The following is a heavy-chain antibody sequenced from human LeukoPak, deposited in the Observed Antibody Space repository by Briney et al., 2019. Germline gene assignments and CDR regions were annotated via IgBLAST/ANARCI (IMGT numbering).Heavy chain of an antibody. Sequence: GGSLRLSCAASGFTFSSYSMNWVRQAPGQGLEWISSIHSGSNYMYYADSVKGRFTISRDNAKNSLYLQMNSLRVEDTAVYYCAKGQRIQLWFWCAFDIWGQGTMVTVSS. J-gene: IGHJ3*02. D-gene: IGHD5-18*01. V-gene: IGHV3-21*01. CDR1: GFTFSSYS. CDR3: AKGQRIQLWFWCAFDI. CDR2: IHSGSNYM.